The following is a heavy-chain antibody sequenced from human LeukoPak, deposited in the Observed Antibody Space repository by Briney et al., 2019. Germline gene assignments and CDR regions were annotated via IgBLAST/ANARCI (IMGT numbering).Heavy chain of an antibody. CDR2: IIPIFGSA. CDR3: ARNLIAVTGSGPDSSYYYIDV. CDR1: ADTFQKYA. Sequence: VASVKLSCKASADTFQKYAISWVRQAPGQGLEWMGGIIPIFGSADYMQKFQGRVTFSTDESMTTAYRDLSSLTSEDTAVYYWARNLIAVTGSGPDSSYYYIDVWGKGTTVIVSS. D-gene: IGHD3-10*01. V-gene: IGHV1-69*05. J-gene: IGHJ6*03.